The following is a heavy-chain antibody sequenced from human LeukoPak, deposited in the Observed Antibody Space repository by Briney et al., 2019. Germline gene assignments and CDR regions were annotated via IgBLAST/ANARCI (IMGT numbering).Heavy chain of an antibody. D-gene: IGHD3-10*01. CDR3: ARDPITMVRGAPNWFDP. Sequence: GASVKVSCEASGYTFTGYYMHWVRQAPGQGLEWMGWINPNSGGTNYAQKFQGRVTMTRDTSISTAYMELSRLRSDDTAVYYCARDPITMVRGAPNWFDPWGQGTLVTVSS. J-gene: IGHJ5*02. CDR2: INPNSGGT. CDR1: GYTFTGYY. V-gene: IGHV1-2*02.